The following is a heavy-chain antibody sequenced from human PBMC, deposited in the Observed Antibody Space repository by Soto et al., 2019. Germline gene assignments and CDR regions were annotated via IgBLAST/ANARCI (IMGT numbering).Heavy chain of an antibody. CDR2: IYYSGST. J-gene: IGHJ1*01. CDR1: GGSISSGGYY. D-gene: IGHD4-17*01. Sequence: PSETLSLTCTVSGGSISSGGYYWSWIRQHPGKGLEWIGYIYYSGSTYYNPSLKSRVTISVDTSKNQFSLKLSSVTAADTAVYYCARDGTTVVTPVPVFYFQHWGQGTLVTVSS. CDR3: ARDGTTVVTPVPVFYFQH. V-gene: IGHV4-31*03.